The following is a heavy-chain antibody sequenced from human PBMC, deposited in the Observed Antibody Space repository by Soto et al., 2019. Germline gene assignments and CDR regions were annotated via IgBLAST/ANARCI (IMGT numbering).Heavy chain of an antibody. V-gene: IGHV1-3*01. CDR1: GYTFTSYA. J-gene: IGHJ5*02. CDR3: ARDFGYTSGLYWFDP. CDR2: INAGNGNT. Sequence: ASVKVSCKASGYTFTSYAIHWVRQAPGQRLEWMGWINAGNGNTKYSQKFQGRVTITRDTSASTAYMELSSLRSEDTAVYYCARDFGYTSGLYWFDPWGQGTLVTVSS. D-gene: IGHD6-19*01.